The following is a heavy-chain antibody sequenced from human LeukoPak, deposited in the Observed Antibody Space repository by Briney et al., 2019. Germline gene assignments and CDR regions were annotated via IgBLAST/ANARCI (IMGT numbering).Heavy chain of an antibody. D-gene: IGHD5-18*01. Sequence: PGGSLRLSCAASGFTFSGYAMTWVRQAPGKGLEWVSAISGRGGSTYYADSVKGRFTISRDNSKNTLYLQMNSLRAGDTAVYYCAKAPPDSYYYYYGMDVWGQGTTVTVSS. J-gene: IGHJ6*02. CDR2: ISGRGGST. CDR1: GFTFSGYA. V-gene: IGHV3-23*01. CDR3: AKAPPDSYYYYYGMDV.